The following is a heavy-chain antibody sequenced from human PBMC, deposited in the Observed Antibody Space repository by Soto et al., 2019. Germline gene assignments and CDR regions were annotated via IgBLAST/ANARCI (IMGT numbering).Heavy chain of an antibody. CDR2: ISGSGGST. CDR1: GFTFSSYA. J-gene: IGHJ4*02. V-gene: IGHV3-23*01. D-gene: IGHD3-10*01. CDR3: AKGDVLLWTHLDY. Sequence: EVQLLESGGGLVQPGGSLRLSCAASGFTFSSYAMSWVRQAPGKGLEWVSAISGSGGSTYYADSVKGWFTISRDNSKNTLYLQMNSLRAEDTAVYYCAKGDVLLWTHLDYWGQGTLVTVSS.